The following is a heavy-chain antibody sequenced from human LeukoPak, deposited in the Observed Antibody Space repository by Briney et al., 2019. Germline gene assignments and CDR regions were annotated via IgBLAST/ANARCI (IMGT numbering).Heavy chain of an antibody. V-gene: IGHV3-30*18. J-gene: IGHJ4*02. CDR1: GFTFSSYG. CDR2: ISYDGSNK. CDR3: AKDSHTVTTLDYFDY. D-gene: IGHD4-17*01. Sequence: GGSLRLSCAASGFTFSSYGMHWVRQAPGKGLEWVAVISYDGSNKYYADSVKGRFTISRDNSKNTLYLQMNSLRAEDTAVYYCAKDSHTVTTLDYFDYWGQGTLVTVSS.